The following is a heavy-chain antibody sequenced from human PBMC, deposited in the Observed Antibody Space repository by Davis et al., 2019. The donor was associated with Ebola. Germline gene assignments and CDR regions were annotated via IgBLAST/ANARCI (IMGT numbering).Heavy chain of an antibody. CDR1: GFTFRNYG. Sequence: GESLKISCVASGFTFRNYGMHWVRQAPGKGLEWVAVIWHDGINKYYADSVRGRFTISRDNSMKTLHLQMNTVSAEDTGLYYCARGDTDMALYYYGMDVWGKGTTVSVSS. D-gene: IGHD5-18*01. CDR3: ARGDTDMALYYYGMDV. CDR2: IWHDGINK. V-gene: IGHV3-33*01. J-gene: IGHJ6*04.